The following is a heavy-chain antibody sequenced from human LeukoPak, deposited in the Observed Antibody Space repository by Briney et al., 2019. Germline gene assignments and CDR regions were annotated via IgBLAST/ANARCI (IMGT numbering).Heavy chain of an antibody. D-gene: IGHD1-26*01. CDR2: IYPGDSDT. CDR3: ARPRATVGATIDY. Sequence: GESLKISCKGSGCTFTSYWIGWVRQMPGKGLEWMGIIYPGDSDTRYSPSFQGQVTISADKSISTAYLQWSSLKASDTAIYYCARPRATVGATIDYWGQGTLVTVSS. CDR1: GCTFTSYW. V-gene: IGHV5-51*01. J-gene: IGHJ4*02.